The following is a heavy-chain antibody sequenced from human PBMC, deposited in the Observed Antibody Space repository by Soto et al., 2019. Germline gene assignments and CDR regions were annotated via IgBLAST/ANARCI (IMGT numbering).Heavy chain of an antibody. D-gene: IGHD6-19*01. CDR3: APLSDFDL. CDR1: GFTFSSYG. J-gene: IGHJ2*01. CDR2: ISYDGSNK. V-gene: IGHV3-30*03. Sequence: QVQLVESGGGVVQPGRSLRLSCAASGFTFSSYGMHWVRQAPGKGLEWVAVISYDGSNKYYADSVKGRFTISRDNSMNTLYLQMNSLRAEDTAVYYCAPLSDFDLWGCGTLVTVSS.